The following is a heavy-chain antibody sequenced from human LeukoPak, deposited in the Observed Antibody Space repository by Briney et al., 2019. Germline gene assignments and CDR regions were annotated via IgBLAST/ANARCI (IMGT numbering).Heavy chain of an antibody. CDR2: IWYDGSNK. D-gene: IGHD3-9*01. CDR3: ARGSLGYDILTGYCSFDY. J-gene: IGHJ4*02. V-gene: IGHV3-33*01. Sequence: GGSLRLSCAASGFTFSSYGMHWVRQAPGKGLEWVAVIWYDGSNKYYADSVKGRFTISRDNFKNTLYLQMNSLRAEDTAVYYCARGSLGYDILTGYCSFDYWGQGTLVTVSS. CDR1: GFTFSSYG.